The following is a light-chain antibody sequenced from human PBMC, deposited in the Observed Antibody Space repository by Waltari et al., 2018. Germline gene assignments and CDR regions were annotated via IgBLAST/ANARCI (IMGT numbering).Light chain of an antibody. J-gene: IGLJ3*02. Sequence: YQKRPGQAPLLLMFKDKERPSGIPERFSGSSSGTTVTLTITSVQAEDEADYFCQSADTSIANVVFGGGTKLTVL. CDR3: QSADTSIANVV. CDR2: KDK. V-gene: IGLV3-25*03.